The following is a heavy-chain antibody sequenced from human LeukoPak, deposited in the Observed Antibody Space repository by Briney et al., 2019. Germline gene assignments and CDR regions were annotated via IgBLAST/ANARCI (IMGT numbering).Heavy chain of an antibody. Sequence: KASETLSLTCAVYGGSFSGYYWSWIRQPPGKGLEWIGEINHSGSTNYNPSLKSRVTISVDTSKNQFSLKLSSVTAADTAVYYCARGRKDSSGYYDYWGQGALVTVSS. V-gene: IGHV4-34*01. CDR1: GGSFSGYY. D-gene: IGHD3-22*01. J-gene: IGHJ4*02. CDR3: ARGRKDSSGYYDY. CDR2: INHSGST.